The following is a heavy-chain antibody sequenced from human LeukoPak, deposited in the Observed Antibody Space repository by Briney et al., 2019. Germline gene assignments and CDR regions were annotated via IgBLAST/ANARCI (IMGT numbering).Heavy chain of an antibody. V-gene: IGHV1-18*01. Sequence: ASVKVSCKASGYTFTSYGISWVRQAPGQGLEWMGWISAYNGNTNYAQKLQGRVTMTTDTSTSTAYMELRSLRSDDTAVYYCARVPWAVARLSYYYYYGMDVWGQGTTVTVSS. CDR1: GYTFTSYG. J-gene: IGHJ6*02. CDR3: ARVPWAVARLSYYYYYGMDV. CDR2: ISAYNGNT. D-gene: IGHD6-19*01.